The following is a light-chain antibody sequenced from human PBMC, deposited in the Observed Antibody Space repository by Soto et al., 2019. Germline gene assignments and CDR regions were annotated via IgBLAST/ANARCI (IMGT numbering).Light chain of an antibody. CDR1: QGINIY. V-gene: IGKV1-9*01. J-gene: IGKJ4*01. CDR2: AAS. CDR3: QQLNSYPRIT. Sequence: DIQLTQSPSFLSASVGDRVTITCRASQGINIYLAWYQQKPGKAPKLLIYAASTLQSGVPSRFSGSGSGTEFTLTISSLQPEDFATHYCQQLNSYPRITFGGGTKVEIK.